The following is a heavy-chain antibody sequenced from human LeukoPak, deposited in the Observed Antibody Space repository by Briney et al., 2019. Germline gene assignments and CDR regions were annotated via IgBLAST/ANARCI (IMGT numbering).Heavy chain of an antibody. CDR3: ARGFDDILTGYYPFDS. J-gene: IGHJ4*02. Sequence: SQTLSLTCAISGDSVSSNSAAWNWIRQSPSRGLEWLGRTYYRSKWYNDYAVSVKSRITINPDTSRNQFSLQLNSVTPEYTAVYYCARGFDDILTGYYPFDSWGQGTLVTVSS. V-gene: IGHV6-1*01. CDR1: GDSVSSNSAA. CDR2: TYYRSKWYN. D-gene: IGHD3-9*01.